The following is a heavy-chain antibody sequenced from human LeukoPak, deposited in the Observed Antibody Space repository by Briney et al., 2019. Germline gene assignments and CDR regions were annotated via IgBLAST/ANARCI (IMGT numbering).Heavy chain of an antibody. V-gene: IGHV1-2*02. D-gene: IGHD6-13*01. CDR2: INPNSGGT. Sequence: GGSVRVSCKASGYTFTGYYMHWVRQAPGQGLEWMGWINPNSGGTNYAQTFQGRVTMTRDNSITTPYMALSRLRSDDTAVFYCAKDISPNDNSWSGTYYWGQGTLVTVSS. CDR3: AKDISPNDNSWSGTYY. J-gene: IGHJ4*02. CDR1: GYTFTGYY.